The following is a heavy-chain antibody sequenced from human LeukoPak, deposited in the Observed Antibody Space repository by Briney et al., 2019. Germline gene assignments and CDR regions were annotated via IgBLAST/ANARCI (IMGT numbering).Heavy chain of an antibody. V-gene: IGHV1-69*04. CDR3: ARAGYSSGWYPPPVYFDY. D-gene: IGHD6-19*01. CDR1: GYTFTSYY. Sequence: SVKVSCKASGYTFTSYYMHWVRQAPGQGLEWMGRIIPILGIANYAQKFQGRVTITADKSTSTAYMELSSLRSEDTAVYYCARAGYSSGWYPPPVYFDYWGQGTLVTVSS. J-gene: IGHJ4*02. CDR2: IIPILGIA.